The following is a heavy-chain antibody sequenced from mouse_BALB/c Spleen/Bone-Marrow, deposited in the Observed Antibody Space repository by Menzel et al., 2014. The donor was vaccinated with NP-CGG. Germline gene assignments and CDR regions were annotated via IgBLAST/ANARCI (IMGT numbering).Heavy chain of an antibody. J-gene: IGHJ4*01. CDR3: ARPPYYYGSSYDAMDY. CDR2: INPSTGYT. Sequence: QVQLQQSGAELAKPGASVKMSCKASGYTFXSYWMHWVKQRPGQGLEWIGYINPSTGYTKYNQKFKDKATLTADKSSSTAYMQLSSLTSEDSAVYYCARPPYYYGSSYDAMDYWGQGTSVTVSS. CDR1: GYTFXSYW. V-gene: IGHV1-7*01. D-gene: IGHD1-1*01.